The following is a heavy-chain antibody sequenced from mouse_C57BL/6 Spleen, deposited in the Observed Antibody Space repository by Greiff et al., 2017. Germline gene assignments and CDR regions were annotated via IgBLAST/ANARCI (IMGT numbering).Heavy chain of an antibody. V-gene: IGHV14-4*01. CDR1: GFNIKDDY. J-gene: IGHJ3*01. Sequence: EVQGVESGAELVRPGASVKLSCTASGFNIKDDYMHWVKQRPEQGLEWIGWIDPADGDTEYDSKFQGKATITADTSSNTAYLQLSSLTSEDTAVYYCTTRYLFAYWGQGTLVTVSA. CDR3: TTRYLFAY. D-gene: IGHD2-14*01. CDR2: IDPADGDT.